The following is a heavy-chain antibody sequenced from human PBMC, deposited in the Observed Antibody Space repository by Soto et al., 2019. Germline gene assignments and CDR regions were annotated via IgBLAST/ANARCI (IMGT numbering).Heavy chain of an antibody. J-gene: IGHJ4*02. CDR2: IIPLFGTT. V-gene: IGHV1-69*01. CDR1: GGTFSSYR. CDR3: ARESLSACSSTICYYYFDF. Sequence: QVQLVQSGAEVKKPGSSVKVSCKTSGGTFSSYRFSWVRQAPGQGLEWMGGIIPLFGTTDYAQKFQGRVTVTADESTSTAYMELRSLRSDDTAVYYCARESLSACSSTICYYYFDFWGQGTLVTVSS. D-gene: IGHD2-2*01.